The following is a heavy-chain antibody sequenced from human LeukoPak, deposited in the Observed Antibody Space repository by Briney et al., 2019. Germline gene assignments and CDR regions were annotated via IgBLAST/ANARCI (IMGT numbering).Heavy chain of an antibody. CDR3: ARVRYSYGRREYYFDY. J-gene: IGHJ4*02. V-gene: IGHV4-4*07. CDR1: GGSISSYY. CDR2: IYTSGST. D-gene: IGHD5-18*01. Sequence: PSETLPLTCTVSGGSISSYYWSWIRQPAGKGLEWIGRIYTSGSTNYNPSLKSRVTMSVDTSKDQFSLKLSSVTAADTAVYYCARVRYSYGRREYYFDYWGQGTLVTVSS.